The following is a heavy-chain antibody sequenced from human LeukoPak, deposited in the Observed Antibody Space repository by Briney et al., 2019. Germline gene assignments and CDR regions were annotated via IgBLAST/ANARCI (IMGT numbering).Heavy chain of an antibody. CDR1: GGSISSSSHY. V-gene: IGHV4-39*02. Sequence: PSETLSLTCTVSGGSISSSSHYWGWIRQPPGKGLEWIGSIYYSGSTYYNPSLKSRVTISVDTSKNQFSLKLSSVTAADTAVYYCARDGPNWFDPWGQGTLVTVSS. CDR2: IYYSGST. J-gene: IGHJ5*02. CDR3: ARDGPNWFDP.